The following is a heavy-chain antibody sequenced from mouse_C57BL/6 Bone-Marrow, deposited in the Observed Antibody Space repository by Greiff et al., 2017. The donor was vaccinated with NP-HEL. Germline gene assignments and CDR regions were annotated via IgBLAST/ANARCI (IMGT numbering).Heavy chain of an antibody. CDR1: GFSLPSYG. CDR2: IWSGGIT. V-gene: IGHV2-2*01. J-gene: IGHJ2*01. CDR3: ARKGITTVLDY. D-gene: IGHD1-1*01. Sequence: QVQLKESGPGLVQPSQSLSITCTVSGFSLPSYGVHWVRQSPGKGLEWLGVIWSGGITDYNAAFISRLSISKDNSKSQVFFKMNSLQADDTAIYYCARKGITTVLDYWGQGTTLTVSS.